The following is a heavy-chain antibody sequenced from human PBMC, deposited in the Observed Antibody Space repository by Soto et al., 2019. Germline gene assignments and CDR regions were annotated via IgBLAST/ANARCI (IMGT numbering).Heavy chain of an antibody. CDR1: GFTFSSYA. CDR2: ISGSGGST. D-gene: IGHD5-12*01. V-gene: IGHV3-23*01. Sequence: EVQLLESGGGLVQPGGSLRLSCAASGFTFSSYAMSWVRQAPGKGLEWVAAISGSGGSTYYADSVKGRFTISRDNSKNTLYLPMNSLRAEDTAVYYCAKGKSRDGYNYGEWYFDLWGRGTLVTVSS. J-gene: IGHJ2*01. CDR3: AKGKSRDGYNYGEWYFDL.